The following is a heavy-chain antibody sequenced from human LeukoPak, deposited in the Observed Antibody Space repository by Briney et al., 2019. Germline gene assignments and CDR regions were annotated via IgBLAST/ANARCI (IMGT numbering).Heavy chain of an antibody. D-gene: IGHD1-26*01. V-gene: IGHV1-2*02. CDR3: ARDIGIVGATVVAFDI. Sequence: ASVKVSCKASGYTFTGYYMHWVRQAPGQGLEWMGWINPNSGGTNYAQKFQGRVTMTRDTSISTAYMELSRLRSDDTAVYYCARDIGIVGATVVAFDIWGQGTMVTVSS. CDR1: GYTFTGYY. J-gene: IGHJ3*02. CDR2: INPNSGGT.